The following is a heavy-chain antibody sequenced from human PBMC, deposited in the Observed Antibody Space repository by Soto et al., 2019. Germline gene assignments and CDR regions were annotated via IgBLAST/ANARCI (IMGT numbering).Heavy chain of an antibody. CDR1: GFTFNNYA. Sequence: GGSLRLSCAVSGFTFNNYAMSWVRQAPGKGLEWVSAIGGFGGHTYYADSVKGRFTISRDNSKNTLYLQMNSLRAEDTAVYYCAKPLFLEWLLFDYWGQGALVTVSS. CDR2: IGGFGGHT. CDR3: AKPLFLEWLLFDY. V-gene: IGHV3-23*01. J-gene: IGHJ4*02. D-gene: IGHD3-3*01.